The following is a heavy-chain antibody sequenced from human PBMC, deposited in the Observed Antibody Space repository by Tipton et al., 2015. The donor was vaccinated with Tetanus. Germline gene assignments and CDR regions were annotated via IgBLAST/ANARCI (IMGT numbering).Heavy chain of an antibody. Sequence: TLSLTCNVSGDSMTDFYWSWIRQPPGKGLEWIAYIFYSGGTQYNPSLKSRVTISVDTAKNQFSLQLNSVTAADTAVYYCARTTRRWLHPDYWGQGTLVTVSS. CDR1: GDSMTDFY. D-gene: IGHD5-24*01. J-gene: IGHJ4*02. CDR2: IFYSGGT. CDR3: ARTTRRWLHPDY. V-gene: IGHV4-59*07.